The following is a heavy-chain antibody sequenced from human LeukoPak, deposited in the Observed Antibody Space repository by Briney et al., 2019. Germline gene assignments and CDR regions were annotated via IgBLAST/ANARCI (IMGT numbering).Heavy chain of an antibody. J-gene: IGHJ4*02. V-gene: IGHV3-21*01. CDR2: ISSSSSYI. CDR1: GFTFSSYS. CDR3: ARGAASSTSCYRY. D-gene: IGHD2-2*02. Sequence: GSLRLSCAASGFTFSSYSMNWVRQAPGKGLEWVSSISSSSSYIYYADSVKGRFTISRDNAKNSLYLQMNSLRAEDTAVYYCARGAASSTSCYRYWGQGTLVTVSS.